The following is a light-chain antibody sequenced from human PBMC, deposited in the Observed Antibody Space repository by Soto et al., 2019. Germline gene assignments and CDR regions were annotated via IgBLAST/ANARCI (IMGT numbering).Light chain of an antibody. Sequence: DTQMTLSPSSLSTSVAERVSITCRASQSISSYLTWYQQKPGKAPKLLIDAASSLHSRVPSRFSGSGSGTDFSLTISCLQPEEFATYYCQQSYSTQWTFCQGTTVYIK. CDR1: QSISSY. CDR3: QQSYSTQWT. J-gene: IGKJ1*01. CDR2: AAS. V-gene: IGKV1-39*01.